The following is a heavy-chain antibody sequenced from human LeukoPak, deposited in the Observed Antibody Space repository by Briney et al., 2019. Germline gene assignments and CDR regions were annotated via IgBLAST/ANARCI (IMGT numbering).Heavy chain of an antibody. CDR1: GYTFTSYY. J-gene: IGHJ1*01. CDR3: ARALAEEYFQH. Sequence: ASVKVSCKASGYTFTSYYIHWVRQAPGQGLEWMGIINPSGGSTIYTQKFQGRVTITADKSTSTAYMELSSLRSEDTAVYYCARALAEEYFQHWGQGTLVTVSS. CDR2: INPSGGST. V-gene: IGHV1-46*01.